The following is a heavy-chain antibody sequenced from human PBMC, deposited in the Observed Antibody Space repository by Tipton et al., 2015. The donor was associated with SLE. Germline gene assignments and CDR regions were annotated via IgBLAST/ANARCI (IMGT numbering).Heavy chain of an antibody. V-gene: IGHV3-7*01. J-gene: IGHJ4*02. D-gene: IGHD2-2*01. CDR1: GFTFSSYW. CDR3: AREPPPRSSSTSSTDY. CDR2: IKQDGSEK. Sequence: SLRLSCAASGFTFSSYWMGWVRQAPGKGLEWVANIKQDGSEKYYVDSVKGRFTISRDNAKNSLYLQMNSLRAEDTAVYYCAREPPPRSSSTSSTDYWGQGTLVTVSS.